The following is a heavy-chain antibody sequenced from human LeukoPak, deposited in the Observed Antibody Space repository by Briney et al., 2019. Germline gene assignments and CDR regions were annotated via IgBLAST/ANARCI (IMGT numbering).Heavy chain of an antibody. D-gene: IGHD3-10*01. V-gene: IGHV4-59*08. J-gene: IGHJ4*02. CDR3: ARNLWFGELYL. Sequence: SETLSLTCTVSGGSISSYYWSWIRQPPGKGLEWIGYIYYSGSTYYNPSLKSRVTISVDTSKNQFSLKLSSVTAADTAVYYCARNLWFGELYLWGQGTLVTVSS. CDR1: GGSISSYY. CDR2: IYYSGST.